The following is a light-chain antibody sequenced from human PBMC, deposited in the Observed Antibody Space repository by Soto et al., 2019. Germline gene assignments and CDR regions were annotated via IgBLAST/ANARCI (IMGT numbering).Light chain of an antibody. CDR3: QQRSNWPQLT. CDR1: QSVSSY. CDR2: DAS. Sequence: EIVLTQSPATLSLSPGERATLSCRASQSVSSYLAGFQQKPGQAPRLLIYDASNRATGIPARFSGSGSGTDFTLNISSLEPEDFAVYYCQQRSNWPQLTFGGGTKVEIK. V-gene: IGKV3-11*01. J-gene: IGKJ4*01.